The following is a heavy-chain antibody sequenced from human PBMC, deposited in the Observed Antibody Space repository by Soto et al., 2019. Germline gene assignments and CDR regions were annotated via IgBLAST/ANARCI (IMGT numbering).Heavy chain of an antibody. CDR2: ISLYSDGA. CDR3: ARVVPGAEAWFDP. D-gene: IGHD2-2*01. J-gene: IGHJ5*02. CDR1: GYTFSNYG. V-gene: IGHV1-18*01. Sequence: QVQLVQSGGEVKRPGPSVKVSCKTSGYTFSNYGVTWVRQAPGQPLEWLGWISLYSDGANYAQKFQGRVSMTTDTSTTTAYMELRSLRSDDTAVYYCARVVPGAEAWFDPWGQGTLVTVSS.